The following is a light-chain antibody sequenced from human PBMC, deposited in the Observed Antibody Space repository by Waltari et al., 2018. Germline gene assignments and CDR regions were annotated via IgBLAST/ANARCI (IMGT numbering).Light chain of an antibody. CDR3: QTGGHGTWV. V-gene: IGLV4-69*01. Sequence: QLVLTQSPSASASLGASVKLTCTLSSGHSSNVIAWLQQQPEKGPRDLKKVNRDGRHNKGDGRPGRFSGSSSGAERYLTISSLQSEDEADYYCQTGGHGTWVFGGGTKLTVL. CDR1: SGHSSNV. CDR2: VNRDGRH. J-gene: IGLJ3*02.